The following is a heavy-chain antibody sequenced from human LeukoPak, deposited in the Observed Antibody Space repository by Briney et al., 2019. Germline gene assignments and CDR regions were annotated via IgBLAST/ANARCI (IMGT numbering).Heavy chain of an antibody. D-gene: IGHD3-9*01. CDR2: IYHSGST. V-gene: IGHV4-38-2*02. CDR1: GYSISSGYY. Sequence: KPSETLSLTCTVSGYSISSGYYWGWIRQPPGKGLEWIGSIYHSGSTYYNPSLKSRVTISVDTSKNQFSLKLSSVTAADTAVYYCATTDWLLFLFDYWGQGTLVTVSS. J-gene: IGHJ4*02. CDR3: ATTDWLLFLFDY.